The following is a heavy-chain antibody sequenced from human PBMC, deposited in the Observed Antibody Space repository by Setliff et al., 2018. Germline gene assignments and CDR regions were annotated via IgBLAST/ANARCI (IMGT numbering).Heavy chain of an antibody. V-gene: IGHV3-7*04. CDR3: ARGISGSYYFYYGMDV. CDR1: GLSYTNDW. J-gene: IGHJ6*02. CDR2: INPHGSEK. Sequence: GGSLRLSCTASGLSYTNDWVSWVRQAPGKGLEWLASINPHGSEKYYADSVKGRFTISRDNAKNSLSLQMNNLRSEDTAVYYCARGISGSYYFYYGMDVWGQGTTVTVSS. D-gene: IGHD1-26*01.